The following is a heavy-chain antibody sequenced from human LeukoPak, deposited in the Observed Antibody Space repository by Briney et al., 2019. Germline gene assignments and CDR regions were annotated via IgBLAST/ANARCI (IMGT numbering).Heavy chain of an antibody. D-gene: IGHD3-22*01. CDR3: AREPPIYYDSSGYYYGRAFDI. J-gene: IGHJ3*02. CDR1: GYTFTSYD. CDR2: MTPNSGNT. V-gene: IGHV1-8*01. Sequence: ASVKVSCKASGYTFTSYDINWVRQATGQGLEWMGWMTPNSGNTGYAQKFQGRVTMTRNTSISTAYMELSSLRSEDTAVYYCAREPPIYYDSSGYYYGRAFDIWGQGTMVTVSS.